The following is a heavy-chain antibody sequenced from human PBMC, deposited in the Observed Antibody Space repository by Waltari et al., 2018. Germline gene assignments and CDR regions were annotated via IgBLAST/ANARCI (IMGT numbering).Heavy chain of an antibody. V-gene: IGHV1-2*06. CDR3: AIVSGYFGHDAFDI. Sequence: QVQLVQSGAEVKKPGASVKVSCKASGYTFTGYYMHWVLQAPGQGLEWMVLINPNSVGTNDAKKFQGRVTMTRDTSISTADMELSRLRSDDTAVYYWAIVSGYFGHDAFDIWGQGTMVTVSS. CDR1: GYTFTGYY. J-gene: IGHJ3*02. D-gene: IGHD3-3*01. CDR2: INPNSVGT.